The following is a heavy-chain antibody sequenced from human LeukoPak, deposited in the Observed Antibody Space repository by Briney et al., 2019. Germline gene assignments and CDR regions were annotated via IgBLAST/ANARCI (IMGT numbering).Heavy chain of an antibody. D-gene: IGHD4-17*01. J-gene: IGHJ3*02. CDR3: ATNDYGDYADAFDI. CDR2: ISSSSSYI. Sequence: GGSLRLSCAASGFTFSSYSMNWVRQAPGKGLEWVSSISSSSSYIYYADSVKGRFTISRDNAKNSLYLQMNSLRAEDTAVYYCATNDYGDYADAFDIWCQGTMVTVSS. CDR1: GFTFSSYS. V-gene: IGHV3-21*01.